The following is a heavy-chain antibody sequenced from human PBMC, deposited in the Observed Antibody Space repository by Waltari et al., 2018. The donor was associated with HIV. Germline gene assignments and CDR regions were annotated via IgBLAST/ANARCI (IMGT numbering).Heavy chain of an antibody. CDR1: GGSISRGSYS. CDR2: IYTSGST. V-gene: IGHV4-61*02. Sequence: QVQLQESGPGLVKPSQTLSLTCTVSGGSISRGSYSCSWIPQSAGKGLELIGRIYTSGSTNYNPSLKSRVTISVDTSKNQFSLKLRSVTAADTAVYYCARAYYDFWSGTGSSGNWFDPWGQGTLVTVSS. J-gene: IGHJ5*02. D-gene: IGHD3-3*01. CDR3: ARAYYDFWSGTGSSGNWFDP.